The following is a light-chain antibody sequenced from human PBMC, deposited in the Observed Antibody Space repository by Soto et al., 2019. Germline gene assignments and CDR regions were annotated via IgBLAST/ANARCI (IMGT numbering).Light chain of an antibody. CDR2: EVS. CDR3: SSYTSSSTLI. CDR1: SNDVGGHNY. J-gene: IGLJ2*01. Sequence: QSVLTQPASVSGSPGQSITISCTGTSNDVGGHNYVSWYQQHPNKAPKLMIYEVSNRPSGVSNRFSGSKSGNTASLTISGLQAEDEADYYCSSYTSSSTLIFGGGTKLTVL. V-gene: IGLV2-14*01.